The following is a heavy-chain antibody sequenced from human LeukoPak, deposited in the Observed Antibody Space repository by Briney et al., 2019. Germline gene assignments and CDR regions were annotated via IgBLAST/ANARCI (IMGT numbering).Heavy chain of an antibody. Sequence: SQTLSLTCTVSGGSISSGGHYWSWIRQHPGKGLEWIGSIYYSGSTNYNPSLQGRVTISLDTSRNQFSLKLSSVTAADTAVYYCASGDNDPLFDYWGQGTLVTVSS. CDR2: IYYSGST. CDR3: ASGDNDPLFDY. V-gene: IGHV4-31*03. CDR1: GGSISSGGHY. J-gene: IGHJ4*02. D-gene: IGHD1-1*01.